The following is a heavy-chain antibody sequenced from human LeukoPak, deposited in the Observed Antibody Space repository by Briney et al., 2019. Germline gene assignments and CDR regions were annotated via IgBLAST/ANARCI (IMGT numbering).Heavy chain of an antibody. CDR2: IYYSGST. CDR1: GGSIGSSSYY. J-gene: IGHJ4*02. CDR3: ACRIAAAGKDY. V-gene: IGHV4-39*01. Sequence: SETLSLTCTVSGGSIGSSSYYWGWIRQPPGKGLEWIGSIYYSGSTYYNPSLKSRVTISVDTSKNQFSLKLSSVTAVDTAVYYCACRIAAAGKDYWGQGTLVTVSS. D-gene: IGHD6-13*01.